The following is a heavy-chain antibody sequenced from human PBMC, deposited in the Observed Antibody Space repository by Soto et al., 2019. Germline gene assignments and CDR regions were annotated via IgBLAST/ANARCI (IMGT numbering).Heavy chain of an antibody. CDR3: AKKVNSGPGSQYFDY. V-gene: IGHV5-51*01. J-gene: IGHJ4*02. CDR2: IYPGDSDT. Sequence: PGESLTISCKGSGYYFPGYWIGWLRQTPGKGLEWMGIIYPGDSDTRYSPSFQGQVTISADNSKNMLFLQMNSLRAEDTAIYYCAKKVNSGPGSQYFDYWGQGTLVTVSS. D-gene: IGHD3-10*01. CDR1: GYYFPGYW.